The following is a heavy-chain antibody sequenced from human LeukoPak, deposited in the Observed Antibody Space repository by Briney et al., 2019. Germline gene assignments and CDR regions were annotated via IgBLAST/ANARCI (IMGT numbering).Heavy chain of an antibody. CDR2: FDPEDGET. J-gene: IGHJ6*03. Sequence: GASVKVSCKASGYTFTGYYMHWVRQAPGKGLEWMGGFDPEDGETIYAQKFQGRVTLTEDTSTDTAYMELSSLSSADTAMYYCALNAYCSSNSCWGNYYYYYMDFWGKGTTVTVSS. V-gene: IGHV1-24*01. CDR1: GYTFTGYY. CDR3: ALNAYCSSNSCWGNYYYYYMDF. D-gene: IGHD2-2*01.